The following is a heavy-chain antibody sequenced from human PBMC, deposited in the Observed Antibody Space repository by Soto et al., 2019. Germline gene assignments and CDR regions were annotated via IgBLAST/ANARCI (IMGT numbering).Heavy chain of an antibody. CDR1: GFIFSTYA. V-gene: IGHV3-23*01. Sequence: GGSLRLSCAASGFIFSTYAMNWVRQTPGKGLEWVSAISSSGDSTYYAESVRGRFTFSRDNSINTLYLQMRSLRPEDTAVYYCAHPRGYGVFDAVDIWGQGTMVTVSS. J-gene: IGHJ3*02. D-gene: IGHD4-17*01. CDR2: ISSSGDST. CDR3: AHPRGYGVFDAVDI.